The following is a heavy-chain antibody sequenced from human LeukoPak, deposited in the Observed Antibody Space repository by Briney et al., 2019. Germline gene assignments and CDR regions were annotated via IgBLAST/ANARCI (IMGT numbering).Heavy chain of an antibody. D-gene: IGHD6-19*01. V-gene: IGHV3-66*01. CDR3: ARDNIAVAGTDY. Sequence: GGSLRLSCAASGFIVSSNYMSWVRQAPGKGLEWVSVIYSGASIYYSDSVRGGFTISRENSNNTLYLQMNRLRGEDTAVYYCARDNIAVAGTDYWGQGTLVTVSS. CDR1: GFIVSSNY. CDR2: IYSGASI. J-gene: IGHJ4*02.